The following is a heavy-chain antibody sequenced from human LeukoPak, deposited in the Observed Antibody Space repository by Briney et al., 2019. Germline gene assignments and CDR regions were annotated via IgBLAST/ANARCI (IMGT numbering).Heavy chain of an antibody. V-gene: IGHV1-24*01. CDR3: ATDPASLVVVAAS. J-gene: IGHJ4*02. CDR1: GYTLTELS. CDR2: FDPEDGET. Sequence: ASVKVSCKVTGYTLTELSMHWVRQAPGKGLEWMGGFDPEDGETIYAQKFQGRVTMTEDTSTDTAYMELSSLRSEGTAVYYSATDPASLVVVAASWGQGTLVTVSS. D-gene: IGHD2-15*01.